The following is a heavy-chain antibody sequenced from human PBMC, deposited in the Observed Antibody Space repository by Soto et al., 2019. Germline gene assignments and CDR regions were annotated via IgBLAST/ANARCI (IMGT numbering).Heavy chain of an antibody. D-gene: IGHD5-12*01. Sequence: QVQLVESGGGVVQPGRSLRLSCAASGFTFSSYAMHWVRQAPGKGLEWVAVISYDGSNKYYADSVKGRFTISRDNSKNTLHRQMNSLRAEDTAVYYCARVAVEMATIHVFDYWCQGTLVTVSS. V-gene: IGHV3-30-3*01. CDR1: GFTFSSYA. CDR2: ISYDGSNK. J-gene: IGHJ4*02. CDR3: ARVAVEMATIHVFDY.